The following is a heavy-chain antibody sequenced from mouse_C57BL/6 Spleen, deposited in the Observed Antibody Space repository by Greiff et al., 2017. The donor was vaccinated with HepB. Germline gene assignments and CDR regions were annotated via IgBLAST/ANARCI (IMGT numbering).Heavy chain of an antibody. J-gene: IGHJ3*01. D-gene: IGHD1-1*01. CDR2: IYPGDGDT. CDR3: ARNHYYGSSYPWFAY. V-gene: IGHV1-82*01. CDR1: GYAFSSSW. Sequence: VQLQESGPELVKPGASVKISCKASGYAFSSSWMNWVKQRPGKGLEWIGRIYPGDGDTNYNGKFKGKATLTADKSSSTAYMQLSSLTSEDSAVYCCARNHYYGSSYPWFAYWGQGTLVTVSA.